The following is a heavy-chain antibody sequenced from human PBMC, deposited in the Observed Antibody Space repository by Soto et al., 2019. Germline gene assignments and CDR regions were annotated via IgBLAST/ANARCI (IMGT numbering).Heavy chain of an antibody. CDR3: ARWSFPDYYGMDV. J-gene: IGHJ6*02. CDR1: GGSISSYY. Sequence: SETLSLTCTVSGGSISSYYWSWIRQPPGKGLEWIGYIYYSGSTNYNPSLKSRVTISVDTSKNQFSLKLSSVTAADTAVYYCARWSFPDYYGMDVWGQGTTVTVSS. CDR2: IYYSGST. V-gene: IGHV4-59*01.